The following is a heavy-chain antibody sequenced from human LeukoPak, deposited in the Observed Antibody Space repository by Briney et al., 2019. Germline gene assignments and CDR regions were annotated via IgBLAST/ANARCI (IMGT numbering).Heavy chain of an antibody. D-gene: IGHD1-26*01. J-gene: IGHJ5*02. CDR2: IDPNSGGT. V-gene: IGHV1-2*02. CDR1: GYTFTAWY. Sequence: ASVKVSCKASGYTFTAWYIHWVRQAPGQGLEWMGWIDPNSGGTGYAQKFQGRVTLTRDTSIRTAYMDLSSLRSDDTAVYYCARDNSQGDSAWWFDPWGQGTLVTVSS. CDR3: ARDNSQGDSAWWFDP.